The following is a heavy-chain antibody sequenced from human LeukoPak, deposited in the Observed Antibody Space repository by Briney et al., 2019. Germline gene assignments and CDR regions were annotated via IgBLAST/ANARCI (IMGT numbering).Heavy chain of an antibody. V-gene: IGHV1-8*01. CDR2: MNPNSGNT. J-gene: IGHJ5*02. CDR1: GYTFTSYD. Sequence: ASVKVSCKASGYTFTSYDINWVRQATGQGLEWMGWMNPNSGNTGYAQKFQGRVTMTRNTSISTAYMELSSLRSEGTAVYYCARGLAGPYYSNWFDPWGQGTLVTVSS. D-gene: IGHD3-10*01. CDR3: ARGLAGPYYSNWFDP.